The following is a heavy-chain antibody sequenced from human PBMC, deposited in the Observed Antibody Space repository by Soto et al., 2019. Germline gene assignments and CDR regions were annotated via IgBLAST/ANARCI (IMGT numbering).Heavy chain of an antibody. Sequence: EVQLVESGGGLVKPGASLRLSCAASGFTLSNVWMNWVRQAPGKGLEWVARITTKSQGGTTDYAAPVKGRFIISRDESKNMLYLQMNSLKTDDTGVYYCADIAVSHTGDYWGQGTLVTVSS. V-gene: IGHV3-15*01. CDR1: GFTLSNVW. D-gene: IGHD6-19*01. CDR3: ADIAVSHTGDY. J-gene: IGHJ4*02. CDR2: ITTKSQGGTT.